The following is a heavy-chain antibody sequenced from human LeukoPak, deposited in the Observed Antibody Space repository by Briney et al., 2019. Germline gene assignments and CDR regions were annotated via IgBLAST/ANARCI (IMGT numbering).Heavy chain of an antibody. CDR2: INPSGGGT. Sequence: ASVKVSCKASGYTFTNYYMRWVRQAPGQGLEWMGIINPSGGGTTYAQKFQGRVTMTRDTSTSTVYMELSSLRSEDTAVYYCARDRGRFDPWGQGTLVTVSS. CDR1: GYTFTNYY. V-gene: IGHV1-46*01. D-gene: IGHD6-13*01. J-gene: IGHJ5*02. CDR3: ARDRGRFDP.